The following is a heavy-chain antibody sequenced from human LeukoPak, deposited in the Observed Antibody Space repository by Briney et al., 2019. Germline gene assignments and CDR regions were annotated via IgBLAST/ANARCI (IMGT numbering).Heavy chain of an antibody. Sequence: SETLSLTCNVSGDSISSSSYYWDWIRQTPGKGLGWIGSIFYSGSTSYNPSLKSRLTISVDTSKNQFSLRLSSVTAADTAVYYCATQILLCHYYWGQGTLVTVSS. D-gene: IGHD2-15*01. CDR2: IFYSGST. V-gene: IGHV4-39*01. CDR3: ATQILLCHYY. CDR1: GDSISSSSYY. J-gene: IGHJ4*02.